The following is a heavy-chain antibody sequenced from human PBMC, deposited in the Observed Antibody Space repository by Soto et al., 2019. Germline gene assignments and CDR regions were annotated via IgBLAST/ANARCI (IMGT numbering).Heavy chain of an antibody. D-gene: IGHD3-10*01. Sequence: PGESLKISCKCSGYSFTSYWISWVRQMPGKGLEWMGRIDPSDSYTNYSPSFQGHVTISADKSISTAYLQWSSLKASDTAMYYCARSMVANYYYYYGMDVWGQGTTVTVSS. J-gene: IGHJ6*02. V-gene: IGHV5-10-1*01. CDR1: GYSFTSYW. CDR3: ARSMVANYYYYYGMDV. CDR2: IDPSDSYT.